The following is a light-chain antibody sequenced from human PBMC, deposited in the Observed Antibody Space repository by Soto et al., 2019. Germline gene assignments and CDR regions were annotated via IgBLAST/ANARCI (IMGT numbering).Light chain of an antibody. V-gene: IGLV2-11*01. CDR1: SSDVGGYNY. CDR3: CSYAGSYTWV. CDR2: DVS. Sequence: SALTQPRSVSGSPGQSVTISCTGTSSDVGGYNYVSWYQQHPGKAPKLMIYDVSKRPSGVPDRFSGSKSGNTASLTISGLQAEDEADYYCCSYAGSYTWVFGGGTKLTVL. J-gene: IGLJ3*02.